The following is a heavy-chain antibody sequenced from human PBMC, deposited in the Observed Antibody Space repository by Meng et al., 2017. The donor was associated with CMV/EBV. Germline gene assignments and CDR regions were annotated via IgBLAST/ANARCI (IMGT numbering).Heavy chain of an antibody. Sequence: INSNKLRRAWIPQAPGGGMEWIWNYHYRGSHYSNPSLKSRVTISIGTSKNQFSLKLSAGTGAETAVYYCGREGFCSGDSCYIVDPWGQGTLVTVSS. J-gene: IGHJ5*02. V-gene: IGHV4-39*07. CDR2: YHYRGSH. CDR3: GREGFCSGDSCYIVDP. CDR1: INSNKLR. D-gene: IGHD2-15*01.